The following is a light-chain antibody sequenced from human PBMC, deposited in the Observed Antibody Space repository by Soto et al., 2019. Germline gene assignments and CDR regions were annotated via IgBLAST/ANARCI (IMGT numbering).Light chain of an antibody. J-gene: IGKJ2*01. CDR1: QSLLYSNGHNY. Sequence: DIVMTQSPLSLSVTPGEPASISCKSSQSLLYSNGHNYLDWYLLKPGQSPQLLIFLGSNRASGVADRFSCRGSGTDFTLEISRVEADDVGVFYCMQSLQTPPTFGQGTKLEI. CDR2: LGS. V-gene: IGKV2-28*01. CDR3: MQSLQTPPT.